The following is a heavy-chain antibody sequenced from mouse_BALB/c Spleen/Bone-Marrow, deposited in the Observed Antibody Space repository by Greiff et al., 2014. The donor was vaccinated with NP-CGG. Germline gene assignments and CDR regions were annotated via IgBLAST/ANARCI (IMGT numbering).Heavy chain of an antibody. CDR3: ARNWDVDY. V-gene: IGHV1-28*01. D-gene: IGHD4-1*01. Sequence: EVQLQQSGPELMKPGASVKISCKASGYSFTSYYMHWVKQGHGKSLEWIGYIDPSNGATSYNQKFKGKATLTVDKSSSTAYMHLSSLTSEDSAVYYCARNWDVDYWGQGTTLTVSS. CDR2: IDPSNGAT. CDR1: GYSFTSYY. J-gene: IGHJ2*01.